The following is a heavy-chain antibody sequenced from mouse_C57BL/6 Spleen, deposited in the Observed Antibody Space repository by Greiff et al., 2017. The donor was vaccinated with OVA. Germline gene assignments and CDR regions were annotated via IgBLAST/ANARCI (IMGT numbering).Heavy chain of an antibody. Sequence: VQLQQSGPELVKPGASVKISCKASGYTFTDYYMNWVKQSHGKSLEWIGDINPNNGGTSYNQKFKGKATLTVDKSSSTAYMELRSLTSDDSAVYYCARFYDYDGYFDVWGTGTTVTVSS. CDR1: GYTFTDYY. CDR3: ARFYDYDGYFDV. D-gene: IGHD2-4*01. V-gene: IGHV1-26*01. CDR2: INPNNGGT. J-gene: IGHJ1*03.